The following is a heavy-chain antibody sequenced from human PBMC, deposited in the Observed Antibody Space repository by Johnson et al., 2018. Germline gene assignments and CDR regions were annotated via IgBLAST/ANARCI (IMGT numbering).Heavy chain of an antibody. CDR3: ARGPKVLYYYYGLDV. V-gene: IGHV4-59*01. J-gene: IGHJ6*02. CDR1: GGSISSYY. CDR2: IYYSGST. D-gene: IGHD2-8*02. Sequence: QVQLQESGPGLVKPSETLSLTCTVSGGSISSYYWNWIRQPPGKGLEWIGYIYYSGSTNYNPSLKSRVTISVDTSKKQFSLKLSSVTAADTAVYYCARGPKVLYYYYGLDVWGQGTTVTVSS.